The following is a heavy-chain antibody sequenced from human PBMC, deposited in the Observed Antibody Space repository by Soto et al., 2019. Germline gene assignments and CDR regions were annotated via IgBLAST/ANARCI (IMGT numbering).Heavy chain of an antibody. Sequence: QVQLVQSGSEVKKPGASVKVSCKASGYTFTGYYIHWVRQAPGQGLEWMGWIDPNSGGTNYAQKYQGRVTMTRDTSISTAYMELSRLRSDDTAVYYCARDFPAAYYYDRGDDYWGQGTLVTVSS. D-gene: IGHD3-22*01. CDR2: IDPNSGGT. CDR1: GYTFTGYY. V-gene: IGHV1-2*02. CDR3: ARDFPAAYYYDRGDDY. J-gene: IGHJ4*02.